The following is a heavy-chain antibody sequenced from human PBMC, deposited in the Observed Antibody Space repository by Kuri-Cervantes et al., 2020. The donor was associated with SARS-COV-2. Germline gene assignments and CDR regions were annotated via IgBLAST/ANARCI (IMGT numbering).Heavy chain of an antibody. D-gene: IGHD2-21*01. V-gene: IGHV3-30-3*01. J-gene: IGHJ4*02. Sequence: GESLKISCAASAFTFSSYAMHWVRQAPGKGLEWVAIISYDGSNKYYAESVKGRFTISRDNSKNTLYLQMNSLRAEDTAVYYCARDRVGVHDYWGQGTLVTVSS. CDR1: AFTFSSYA. CDR3: ARDRVGVHDY. CDR2: ISYDGSNK.